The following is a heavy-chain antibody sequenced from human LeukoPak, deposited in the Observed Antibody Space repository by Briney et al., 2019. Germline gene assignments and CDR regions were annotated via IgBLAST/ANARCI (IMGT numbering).Heavy chain of an antibody. CDR3: ARGGYYYDSSGYSHLPDY. CDR2: INPNSGGT. Sequence: ASVKVSCKASGYTFTGYYMHWVRQAPGQGLEWMGRINPNSGGTNYAQKFQGRVTMTRDTSISTAYMELSRLRSDDTAVYYCARGGYYYDSSGYSHLPDYWGQGTLVTVSA. CDR1: GYTFTGYY. J-gene: IGHJ4*02. D-gene: IGHD3-22*01. V-gene: IGHV1-2*06.